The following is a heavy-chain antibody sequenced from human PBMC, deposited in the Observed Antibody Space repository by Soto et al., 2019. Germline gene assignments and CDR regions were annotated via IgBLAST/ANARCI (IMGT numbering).Heavy chain of an antibody. CDR2: IIPIFGTA. D-gene: IGHD3-22*01. CDR3: ARGYYYDSSGYYSNAYYFDY. Sequence: QVQLVQSGAEVKKPGSSVKVSCKASGGTFSSYAISWVRQAPGQGLEWMGGIIPIFGTANYAQKFQGRVTITADEPTSTAYMELRSLRSEDTAVYYCARGYYYDSSGYYSNAYYFDYWGQGTLVTVSS. CDR1: GGTFSSYA. J-gene: IGHJ4*02. V-gene: IGHV1-69*01.